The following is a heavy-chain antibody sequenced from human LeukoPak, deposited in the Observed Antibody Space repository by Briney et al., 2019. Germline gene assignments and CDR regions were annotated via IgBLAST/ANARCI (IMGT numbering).Heavy chain of an antibody. J-gene: IGHJ4*02. CDR3: GRGGSSGVDY. Sequence: ASVKVSCKTSGNTFTDNALHWVRQAPGQRLDWMGWIRTDNGDTKYSQKFQGRVTLTRDTSASTVYVELSSLRSEDTAVYYCGRGGSSGVDYWGQGTLVTVSS. CDR2: IRTDNGDT. D-gene: IGHD2-15*01. CDR1: GNTFTDNA. V-gene: IGHV1-3*04.